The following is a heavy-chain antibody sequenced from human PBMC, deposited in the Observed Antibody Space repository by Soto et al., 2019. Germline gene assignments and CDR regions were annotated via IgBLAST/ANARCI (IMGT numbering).Heavy chain of an antibody. CDR3: ARAYSYGSYRFFDL. CDR2: INAGNGNT. V-gene: IGHV1-3*01. D-gene: IGHD5-18*01. Sequence: QVPLVQSGAEVKKPGASVKVSCKASGYTFTSYAMHWVRQAPGQRLEWMGWINAGNGNTNYAQKVQGRVTMTTDTSTSTAYMDLWRLSYDDTAVYYCARAYSYGSYRFFDLWGRGTLVTVSS. J-gene: IGHJ2*01. CDR1: GYTFTSYA.